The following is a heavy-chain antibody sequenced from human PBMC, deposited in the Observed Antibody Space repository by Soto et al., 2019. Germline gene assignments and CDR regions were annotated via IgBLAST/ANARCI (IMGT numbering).Heavy chain of an antibody. D-gene: IGHD3-10*01. CDR2: IYYSGST. CDR1: GGSISSSSYY. V-gene: IGHV4-39*01. CDR3: AVIRYYGSGNTFDY. J-gene: IGHJ4*02. Sequence: QLQLQESGPGLVNPSETLSLTCTVSGGSISSSSYYWGWIRQPPGKGLEWIGSIYYSGSTYYNPSLKSRVTISVDTSNNPFSLKLSSVTAADTAVYYCAVIRYYGSGNTFDYWGQGTLVTVSS.